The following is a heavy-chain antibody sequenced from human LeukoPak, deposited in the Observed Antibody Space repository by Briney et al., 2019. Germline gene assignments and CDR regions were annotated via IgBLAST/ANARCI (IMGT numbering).Heavy chain of an antibody. Sequence: GGSLRLSCAASGFTFSSYAMTWVRQAPGKGLEWVSTISGSGGSTYYADSVKGRFTISRDNSKNALYLQMDTLRAEDTAVYYCATQQQLVLWGQGTLVTVSS. J-gene: IGHJ4*02. V-gene: IGHV3-23*01. D-gene: IGHD6-13*01. CDR3: ATQQQLVL. CDR2: ISGSGGST. CDR1: GFTFSSYA.